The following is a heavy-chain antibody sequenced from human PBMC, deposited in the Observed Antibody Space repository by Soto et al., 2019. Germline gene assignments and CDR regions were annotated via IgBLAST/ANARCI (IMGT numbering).Heavy chain of an antibody. V-gene: IGHV1-2*02. D-gene: IGHD2-2*01. CDR2: INPKSGGI. Sequence: GASVKVSCKASGYIFTDYDVNWVRQAPGQGLEWMGWINPKSGGIKYAQKIQDRVTMTTDTFITTAYMELSGLRSDDTAVYYCARPYCGTNSCHNWFDSWGQGTLVTVSS. CDR1: GYIFTDYD. CDR3: ARPYCGTNSCHNWFDS. J-gene: IGHJ5*01.